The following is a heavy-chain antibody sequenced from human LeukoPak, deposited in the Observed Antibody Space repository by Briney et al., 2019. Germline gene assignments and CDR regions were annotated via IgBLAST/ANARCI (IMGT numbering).Heavy chain of an antibody. D-gene: IGHD3-16*01. J-gene: IGHJ3*02. CDR2: ISSHGHSQ. Sequence: GGSLRLSCAASGFAFSTYNMHWVRQAPGKRLEWVAVISSHGHSQYYADSVKDRFTISRDNSKNTQYLQINSLREDDTAIYYCARERGVLDAFDIWGQGTIVTVFS. V-gene: IGHV3-30-3*01. CDR1: GFAFSTYN. CDR3: ARERGVLDAFDI.